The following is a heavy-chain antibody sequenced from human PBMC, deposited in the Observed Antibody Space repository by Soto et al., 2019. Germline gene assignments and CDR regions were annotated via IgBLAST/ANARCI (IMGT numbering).Heavy chain of an antibody. D-gene: IGHD2-15*01. Sequence: PGGSLRLSCAASGFTFSSYAMSWVRQAPGKGLEWVSAISGSGGSTYYADSVKGRFTISRDNSKNTLYLQMNSLRAEDTAVYYCATYCSGGSCYSWAPRYWGQGTLVTVSS. CDR2: ISGSGGST. CDR1: GFTFSSYA. V-gene: IGHV3-23*01. CDR3: ATYCSGGSCYSWAPRY. J-gene: IGHJ4*02.